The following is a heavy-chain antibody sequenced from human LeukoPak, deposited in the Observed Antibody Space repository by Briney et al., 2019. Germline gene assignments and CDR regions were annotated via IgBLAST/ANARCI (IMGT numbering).Heavy chain of an antibody. CDR1: GGSFSGYY. J-gene: IGHJ5*02. CDR3: ARGLYDFWSGYYIAWFDP. V-gene: IGHV4-34*01. CDR2: INHSGST. D-gene: IGHD3-3*01. Sequence: SETLSLTCAVYGGSFSGYYWSWIRQPPGKGLEWIGEINHSGSTNYNPSLKSRVTISVDTSKNQFSLKLSSVTASDTAVYYCARGLYDFWSGYYIAWFDPWGQGTLVTVSS.